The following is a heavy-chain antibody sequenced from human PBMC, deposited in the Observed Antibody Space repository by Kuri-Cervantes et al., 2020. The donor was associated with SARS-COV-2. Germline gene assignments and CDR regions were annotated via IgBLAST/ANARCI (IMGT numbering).Heavy chain of an antibody. CDR1: GYTFTGYY. Sequence: ASVKVSCKASGYTFTGYYMHWVRQAPGRGLEWMGWINPNSGGTNYAQKFQGRVTMTRDTSISTAYMELSRLRSDDTAVYYCALMAGYYYYYYMDVWGKGTTVTVSS. CDR3: ALMAGYYYYYYMDV. V-gene: IGHV1-2*02. CDR2: INPNSGGT. D-gene: IGHD5-24*01. J-gene: IGHJ6*03.